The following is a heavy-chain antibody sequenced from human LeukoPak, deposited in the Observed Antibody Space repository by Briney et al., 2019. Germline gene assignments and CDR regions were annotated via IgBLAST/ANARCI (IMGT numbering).Heavy chain of an antibody. D-gene: IGHD6-13*01. CDR2: ISGSGGST. J-gene: IGHJ4*02. V-gene: IGHV3-23*01. Sequence: PGGSLRLSCAASGFTFSTYAMSWVRQAPGKGLEWVSVISGSGGSTDYADSVKGRLTISRDSSKNSLYLQVSSLRAEDTAVYYCAKGQGYASSSGFDYWGQGALVTVSS. CDR3: AKGQGYASSSGFDY. CDR1: GFTFSTYA.